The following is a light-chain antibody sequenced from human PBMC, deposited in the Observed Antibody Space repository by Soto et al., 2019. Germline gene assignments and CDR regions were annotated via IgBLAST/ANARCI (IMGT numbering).Light chain of an antibody. V-gene: IGLV1-44*01. J-gene: IGLJ2*01. CDR2: SNN. CDR1: SSNIGSGGAT. CDR3: AAWDDSLNGVV. Sequence: QSALTQPPSASGTPGQRVSISCSGSSSNIGSGGATVTWYPQLPGTAPKLVIFSNNQRPSGVPDRFSGSKSGTSASLAISGLQSEDEADYYCAAWDDSLNGVVFGGGTKLTVL.